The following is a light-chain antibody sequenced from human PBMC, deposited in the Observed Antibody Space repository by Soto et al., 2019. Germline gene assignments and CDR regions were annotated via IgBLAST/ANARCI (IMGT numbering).Light chain of an antibody. J-gene: IGKJ4*01. CDR1: QSVSSY. CDR3: QQRSSWTLLWT. Sequence: EIVLTQSPATLSLSPGARATLSCRASQSVSSYLAWYQQKPGQAPRLLIYDASNRATGIPARFSGSGSGTDFTLTISSLEPEDFAVYYCQQRSSWTLLWTFGGGTKVEIK. CDR2: DAS. V-gene: IGKV3-11*01.